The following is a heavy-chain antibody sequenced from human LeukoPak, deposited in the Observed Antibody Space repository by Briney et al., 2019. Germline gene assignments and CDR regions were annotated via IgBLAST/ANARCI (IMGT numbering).Heavy chain of an antibody. V-gene: IGHV1-2*02. Sequence: ASVKVSCKASGYTFTGYYMHWVRQAPGQGLEWMGWINPNSGGTNYAQKFQGRVTMTRDTSISTAYMELSRLGSDDTAVYYCARGGYCSSTSCRLSLDYWGQGTLVTVSS. CDR3: ARGGYCSSTSCRLSLDY. CDR1: GYTFTGYY. CDR2: INPNSGGT. J-gene: IGHJ4*02. D-gene: IGHD2-2*01.